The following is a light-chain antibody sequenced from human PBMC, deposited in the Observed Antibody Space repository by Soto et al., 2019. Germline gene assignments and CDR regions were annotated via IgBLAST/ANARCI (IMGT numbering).Light chain of an antibody. J-gene: IGLJ3*02. Sequence: QPALTQSPSASASLGASVKLTCTLSSGHSSYAIAWHQQQPEKGPRFLMKLNSDGSHSKGDGIPDRFSGSSSGTERYLTISSLQSEDEADYYCQTWDTGIRVFGGGTKLTVL. CDR3: QTWDTGIRV. CDR2: LNSDGSH. CDR1: SGHSSYA. V-gene: IGLV4-69*01.